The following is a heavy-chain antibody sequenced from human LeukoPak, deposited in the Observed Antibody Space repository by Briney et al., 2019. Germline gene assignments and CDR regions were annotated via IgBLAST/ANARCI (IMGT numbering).Heavy chain of an antibody. CDR1: GGSLSSGDYY. D-gene: IGHD5-24*01. V-gene: IGHV4-30-4*01. CDR2: IYYSGST. Sequence: SQTLSLTCTVSGGSLSSGDYYWRWIRQPPGKGLEWIGYIYYSGSTYYNPSLKSRVTISVDTSKNQFSLKLSSVTAADTAVYYCATWEEMARYFDYWGQGTLVTVSS. J-gene: IGHJ4*02. CDR3: ATWEEMARYFDY.